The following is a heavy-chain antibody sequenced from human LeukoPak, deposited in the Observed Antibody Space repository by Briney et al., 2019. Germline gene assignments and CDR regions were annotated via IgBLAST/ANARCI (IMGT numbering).Heavy chain of an antibody. CDR3: AKERRGWISSPPYYFDY. CDR1: GFPFAPFW. J-gene: IGHJ4*02. CDR2: MNRDGSEV. Sequence: GGSLRLSCAASGFPFAPFWMTWVRQAPGKGPEFVATMNRDGSEVAYGNSVRGRFTISRDNAKNSLYLQMYSLRAEDTAVYYCAKERRGWISSPPYYFDYWGQGTLVTVSS. V-gene: IGHV3-7*05. D-gene: IGHD2-2*03.